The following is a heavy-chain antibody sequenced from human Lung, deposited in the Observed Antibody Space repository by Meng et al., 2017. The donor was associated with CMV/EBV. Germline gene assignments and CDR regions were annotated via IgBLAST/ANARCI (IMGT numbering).Heavy chain of an antibody. V-gene: IGHV4-34*01. CDR1: GGSLGDYF. CDR3: ARMIMNNYDYHFAMDV. CDR2: IDHSGST. Sequence: SETLSLTCTVYGGSLGDYFWTWIRQPPGKGLEWIGEIDHSGSTKYNPSLKSRATISDDASKNQLSLKLRSLTAADTAVYYCARMIMNNYDYHFAMDVWGXGTSVTVSS. J-gene: IGHJ6*02. D-gene: IGHD3-16*01.